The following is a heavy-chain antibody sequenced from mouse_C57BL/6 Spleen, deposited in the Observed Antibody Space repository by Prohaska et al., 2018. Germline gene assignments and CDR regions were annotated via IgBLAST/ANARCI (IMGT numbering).Heavy chain of an antibody. V-gene: IGHV11-2*01. D-gene: IGHD2-1*01. Sequence: EVQLLETGGGLVQPGGSRGLSCEGSGFTFSGFWMSWVRQTPGTTLEWIGDINSDGSAINYVPSIKDRFTIFRDNDKSTLYLQMSNVRSEDTATYFCMRYGNYWYFDVWGTGTTVTVSS. CDR1: GFTFSGFW. J-gene: IGHJ1*03. CDR3: MRYGNYWYFDV. CDR2: INSDGSAI.